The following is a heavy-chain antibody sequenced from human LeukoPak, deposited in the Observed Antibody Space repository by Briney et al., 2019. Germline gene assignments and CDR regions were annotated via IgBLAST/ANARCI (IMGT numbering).Heavy chain of an antibody. CDR2: IYYSGST. V-gene: IGHV4-59*01. Sequence: SETLSLTCTVSAGSFSSYYWSWIRQPPGKGLEWIGYIYYSGSTNYNPSLKSRVTISVDTSKNQFSLKLSSVTAADTAVYYCAAVLWFGEAEGYAFDIWGHGTMVTVSS. CDR3: AAVLWFGEAEGYAFDI. CDR1: AGSFSSYY. D-gene: IGHD3-10*01. J-gene: IGHJ3*02.